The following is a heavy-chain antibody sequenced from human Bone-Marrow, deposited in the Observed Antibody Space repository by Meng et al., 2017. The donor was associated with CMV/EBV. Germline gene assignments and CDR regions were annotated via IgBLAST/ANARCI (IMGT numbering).Heavy chain of an antibody. V-gene: IGHV3-73*01. CDR3: TSHSLLSDY. J-gene: IGHJ4*02. CDR2: IRNKANSYAT. D-gene: IGHD2-15*01. Sequence: GGSLRLSCAASGFTFSGSAMHWVRQASGKGLEWVGGIRNKANSYATAYAASVKGRFTISRDDSKNTAYLHMNSLKTEDTAGYFCTSHSLLSDYWGQGTRVTVSS. CDR1: GFTFSGSA.